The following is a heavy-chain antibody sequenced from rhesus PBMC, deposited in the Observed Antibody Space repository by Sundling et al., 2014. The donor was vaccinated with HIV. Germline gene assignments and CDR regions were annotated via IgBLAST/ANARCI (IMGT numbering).Heavy chain of an antibody. V-gene: IGHV4-127*01. CDR2: IDGDDGST. J-gene: IGHJ5-1*01. D-gene: IGHD3-3*01. CDR3: ARSNPLYLDFDV. CDR1: GYSISSGYG. Sequence: QVQLQESGPGLVKPSETLSLTCAVSGYSISSGYGWSWIRQPPGKGLEWIGRIDGDDGSTDYNPSLKSRVTISIDTSKNQFSLNLSSVTAADTALYYCARSNPLYLDFDVWGPESWSPSRQ.